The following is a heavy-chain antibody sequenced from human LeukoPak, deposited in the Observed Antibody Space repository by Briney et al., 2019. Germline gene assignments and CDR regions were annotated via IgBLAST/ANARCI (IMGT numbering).Heavy chain of an antibody. CDR3: ARDNTIFCLDP. V-gene: IGHV3-33*01. Sequence: PGGSLRLSCAASGFTFSSYGMHWVRQAPGKGLEWVAVIWYDGSNKYYADSVKGRFTISRDNSKNTLYLQMNSLRAEDTAVYYCARDNTIFCLDPWGQGTLVTVSS. J-gene: IGHJ5*02. CDR2: IWYDGSNK. CDR1: GFTFSSYG. D-gene: IGHD3-9*01.